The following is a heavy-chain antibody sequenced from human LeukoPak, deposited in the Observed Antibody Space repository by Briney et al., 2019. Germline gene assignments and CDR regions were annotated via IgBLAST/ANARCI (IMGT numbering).Heavy chain of an antibody. J-gene: IGHJ4*02. CDR2: IKQDGSEK. V-gene: IGHV3-7*03. CDR1: GFTFSSYG. D-gene: IGHD2-15*01. CDR3: AKSIGGVVVVAADY. Sequence: GGSLRLSCAASGFTFSSYGMSWVRQAPGKGLEWVANIKQDGSEKYYVDSVKGRFTISRDNAKNSLYLQMNSLRAEDTAVYYCAKSIGGVVVVAADYWGQGTLVTVSS.